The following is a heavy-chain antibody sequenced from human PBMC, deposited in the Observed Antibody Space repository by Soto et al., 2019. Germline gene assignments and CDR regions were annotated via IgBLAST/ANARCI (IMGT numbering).Heavy chain of an antibody. CDR3: AKGGAKTGTKKPLDY. D-gene: IGHD1-7*01. V-gene: IGHV1-18*01. CDR2: ISAYNGNT. CDR1: GYTFTSYG. Sequence: ASVKVSCKASGYTFTSYGISWVRQAPGQGLEWMGWISAYNGNTNYAQKLQGRVTMTTDTSTSTAYMELRSLRSDDTAVYYCAKGGAKTGTKKPLDYWGQGTLVTVSS. J-gene: IGHJ4*02.